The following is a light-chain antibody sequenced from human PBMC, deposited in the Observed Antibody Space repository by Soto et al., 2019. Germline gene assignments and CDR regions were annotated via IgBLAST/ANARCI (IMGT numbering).Light chain of an antibody. Sequence: QSVLTQPASVSGSPGQSITISCTATTSDVGGFDSVSWYQQHPGTAPRVIIYEVSNRPSGVSYRFSGSKSGNTASLTISGLQAEDEADYYCSSYTTSAPYVFGSGTKVTVL. CDR1: TSDVGGFDS. CDR3: SSYTTSAPYV. V-gene: IGLV2-14*01. J-gene: IGLJ1*01. CDR2: EVS.